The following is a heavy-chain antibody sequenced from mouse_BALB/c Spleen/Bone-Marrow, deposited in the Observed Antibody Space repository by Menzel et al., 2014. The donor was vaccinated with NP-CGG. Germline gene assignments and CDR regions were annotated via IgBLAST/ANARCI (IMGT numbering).Heavy chain of an antibody. Sequence: EVQVVESGAELVRSGASVKLSCTASGFNIKDYYMHWVKQRPEQGLEWIGWIDPENGDTEYAPKFQGKATMTADTSSNTAYLQLSSLTSEYTAVYYCNAREVMDYWGQGTSVTVSS. J-gene: IGHJ4*01. V-gene: IGHV14-4*02. CDR2: IDPENGDT. CDR3: NAREVMDY. CDR1: GFNIKDYY.